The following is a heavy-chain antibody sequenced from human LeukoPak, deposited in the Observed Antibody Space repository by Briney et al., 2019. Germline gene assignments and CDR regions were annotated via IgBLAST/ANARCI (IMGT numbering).Heavy chain of an antibody. CDR3: ARVSTAVSLAIDY. CDR2: IYSGGST. Sequence: PGGSLRLSCAASGFTVGSNTMSWVRQAPGKGLEWVSIIYSGGSTSYADSVKGRFTISRDNAKNSLYLQMNSLRAEDTAVYYCARVSTAVSLAIDYWGQGTLVTVST. J-gene: IGHJ4*02. V-gene: IGHV3-66*01. D-gene: IGHD6-13*01. CDR1: GFTVGSNT.